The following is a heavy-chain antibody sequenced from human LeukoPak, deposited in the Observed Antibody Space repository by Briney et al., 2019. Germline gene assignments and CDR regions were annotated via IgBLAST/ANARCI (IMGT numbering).Heavy chain of an antibody. CDR1: GYTFTSYG. V-gene: IGHV1-18*01. CDR3: ARVVGATMYDDYYYGMDV. D-gene: IGHD1-26*01. J-gene: IGHJ6*02. CDR2: ISAYNGNT. Sequence: ASVKVSCKASGYTFTSYGISWVRQAPGQGLEWMGWISAYNGNTNCAQKLQGRVTMTTDTSTSTAYMELRSLRSDDTAVYYCARVVGATMYDDYYYGMDVWGQGTTVTVSS.